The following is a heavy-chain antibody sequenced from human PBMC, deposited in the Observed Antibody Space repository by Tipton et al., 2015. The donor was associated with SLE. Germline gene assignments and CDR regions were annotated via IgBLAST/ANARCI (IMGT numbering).Heavy chain of an antibody. CDR3: ARDLRWFDP. CDR2: IYYSGTT. D-gene: IGHD3-10*01. CDR1: GYSITSGYY. V-gene: IGHV4-38-2*02. J-gene: IGHJ5*02. Sequence: GLVKPSETLSLTCSVSGYSITSGYYWGWIRQSPGKGLEWIGSIYYSGTTNYNPSLKSRVTISLDTSKNQFSLKLSSVTAADTAVYYCARDLRWFDPWGQGTQVTASS.